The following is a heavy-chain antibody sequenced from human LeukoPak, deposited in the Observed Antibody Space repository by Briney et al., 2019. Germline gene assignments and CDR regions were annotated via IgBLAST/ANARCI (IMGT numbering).Heavy chain of an antibody. CDR3: ATDYFDRSGDYTVDY. Sequence: GGSLRLSCAASGFTFSNYGMHWVRQAPGKGLEWVALISFDGSNKYYADSVKGRFTISRDDSKNTVFLQMNSLRAEDTAVYYCATDYFDRSGDYTVDYWGQGSLVTVSS. J-gene: IGHJ4*02. CDR2: ISFDGSNK. CDR1: GFTFSNYG. D-gene: IGHD3-22*01. V-gene: IGHV3-30*03.